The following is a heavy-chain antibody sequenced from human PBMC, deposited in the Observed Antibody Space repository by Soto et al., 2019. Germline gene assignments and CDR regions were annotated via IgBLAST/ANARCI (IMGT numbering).Heavy chain of an antibody. CDR3: ASVTRTCISTSCYRYYYGMDG. J-gene: IGHJ6*02. Sequence: PSETLSLTCTVSGGSVSSGSYYWSWIRQPPGKGLEWIGYIYYSGSANYNPSLKSRVTISVDTSKNQFSLKLSSVTAADTAVYYCASVTRTCISTSCYRYYYGMDGWGQGTTVTVSS. CDR2: IYYSGSA. D-gene: IGHD2-2*02. V-gene: IGHV4-61*01. CDR1: GGSVSSGSYY.